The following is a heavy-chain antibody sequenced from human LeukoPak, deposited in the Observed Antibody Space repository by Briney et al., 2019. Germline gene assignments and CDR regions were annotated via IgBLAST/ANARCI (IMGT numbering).Heavy chain of an antibody. CDR3: ARVGGYLWFDP. CDR2: VYYSGSI. V-gene: IGHV4-59*12. CDR1: GDSISSYY. Sequence: PSETLSLTCTVSGDSISSYYWSWIRQPPGKGLEWIGSVYYSGSINYNPSLKSRVTMSVDTSKNQFSLKLSSVTAADTAVYYCARVGGYLWFDPWGQGTLVTVSS. J-gene: IGHJ5*02. D-gene: IGHD6-13*01.